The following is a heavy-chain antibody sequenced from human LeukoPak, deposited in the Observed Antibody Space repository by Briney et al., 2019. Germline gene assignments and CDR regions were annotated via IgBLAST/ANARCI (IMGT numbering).Heavy chain of an antibody. CDR2: IKQDGSEK. J-gene: IGHJ4*02. Sequence: GGSLRLSCAASGFTFSSYWMSWVRQAPGKGLEWVANIKQDGSEKYYVDSVKGRFTISRDNAKNSPYLQMNSLRAEDTAVYYCARVLFTMYSSSWYIDYWGQGTLVTVSS. V-gene: IGHV3-7*01. CDR1: GFTFSSYW. CDR3: ARVLFTMYSSSWYIDY. D-gene: IGHD6-13*01.